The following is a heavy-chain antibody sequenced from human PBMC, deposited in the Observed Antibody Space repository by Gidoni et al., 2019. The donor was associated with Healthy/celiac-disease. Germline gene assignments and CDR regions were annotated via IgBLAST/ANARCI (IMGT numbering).Heavy chain of an antibody. CDR3: ARDVMGYCSSTSCYGSLFFDY. D-gene: IGHD2-2*01. V-gene: IGHV4-31*03. J-gene: IGHJ4*02. CDR1: GGSISRGGYY. Sequence: QVQLQESGPGLVKPSQTLSLTCTVSGGSISRGGYYWSWIRQHPGKGLEWIGYISYSGSTYYNPALKSRVTRSVETSKNQFSLKLSSVTAADTAVYYCARDVMGYCSSTSCYGSLFFDYWGQGTLVTVSS. CDR2: ISYSGST.